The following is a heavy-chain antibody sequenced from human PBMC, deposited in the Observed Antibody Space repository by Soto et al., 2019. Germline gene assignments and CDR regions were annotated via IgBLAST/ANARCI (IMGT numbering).Heavy chain of an antibody. CDR2: MSYDGSHE. J-gene: IGHJ6*02. D-gene: IGHD2-8*01. V-gene: IGHV3-33*06. CDR1: GFTFSSYG. CDR3: AKGSVLRVAEAPLAILGGVDV. Sequence: PGGSLRLSCVASGFTFSSYGMHWVRQAPGKGLEWVAVMSYDGSHEYYADSVKGRFTISRDNSKTILYLQMNSLRLEDTAVYYCAKGSVLRVAEAPLAILGGVDVWGQGAMVTVSS.